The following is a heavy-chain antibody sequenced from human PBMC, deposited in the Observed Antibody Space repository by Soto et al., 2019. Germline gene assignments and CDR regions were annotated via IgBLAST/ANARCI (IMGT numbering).Heavy chain of an antibody. CDR1: GGSISSYY. J-gene: IGHJ5*02. Sequence: PSETLSLTCTVSGGSISSYYWSWIRQPPGKGLEWIGYIYYSGSTNYNPSLKSRVTISVDTSKNQSSLKLSSVTAADTAVFYCARDEELGFGEPRSRGFDPWGQGTLVTVSS. CDR3: ARDEELGFGEPRSRGFDP. D-gene: IGHD3-10*01. V-gene: IGHV4-59*01. CDR2: IYYSGST.